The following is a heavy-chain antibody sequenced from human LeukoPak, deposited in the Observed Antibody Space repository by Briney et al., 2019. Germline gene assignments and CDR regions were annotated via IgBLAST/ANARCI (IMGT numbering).Heavy chain of an antibody. CDR1: GFTFSSYW. CDR2: INSDGSST. CDR3: ATGLKDCSGGSCYSVGGDY. V-gene: IGHV3-74*01. J-gene: IGHJ4*02. Sequence: GGSLRLSCAASGFTFSSYWMHWVRQAPGKGLVWVSRINSDGSSTSYADSVRGRFSISRDNAKNTLYLQMNSLRTEDTAVYYCATGLKDCSGGSCYSVGGDYWGQGTLVTVSS. D-gene: IGHD2-15*01.